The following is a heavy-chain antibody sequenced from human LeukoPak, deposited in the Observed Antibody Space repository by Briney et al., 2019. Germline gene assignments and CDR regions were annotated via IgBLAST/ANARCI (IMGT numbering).Heavy chain of an antibody. J-gene: IGHJ4*02. Sequence: GESLKISCKGSGYSFTSYWIGWVRQMPGKGLEWMGIIYPGDSDTRYSPSFQGQVTISADKSISTAYLQWSSLKASDTAMYYCARLGGYYDILTGHYGIDYWGQGTLVTVSS. CDR3: ARLGGYYDILTGHYGIDY. V-gene: IGHV5-51*01. CDR1: GYSFTSYW. D-gene: IGHD3-9*01. CDR2: IYPGDSDT.